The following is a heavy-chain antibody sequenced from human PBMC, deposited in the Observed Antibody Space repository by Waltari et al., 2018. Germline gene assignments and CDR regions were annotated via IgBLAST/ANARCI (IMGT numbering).Heavy chain of an antibody. V-gene: IGHV1-8*03. Sequence: QVQLVQSGAEVKKPGASVKVSCEASGYTFSAYEINWVRQATGQGLEWMGWMHPNSGNTGYAQKFQGRVTITSDTSISTAYLEVRSLRYEDTAVYYCARGPPLMVATSGTFDYWGQGTLVTVSS. CDR3: ARGPPLMVATSGTFDY. CDR1: GYTFSAYE. J-gene: IGHJ4*02. D-gene: IGHD5-12*01. CDR2: MHPNSGNT.